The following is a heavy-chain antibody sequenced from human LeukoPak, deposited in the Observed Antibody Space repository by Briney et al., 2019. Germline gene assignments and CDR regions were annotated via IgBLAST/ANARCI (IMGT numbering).Heavy chain of an antibody. D-gene: IGHD2-8*01. CDR1: GFSFSTSP. CDR2: IYSGGST. Sequence: PGGSLRLSCAASGFSFSTSPMSWVRQPPGKGLEWVSVIYSGGSTYYADSVKGRFTISRDNSKNTLYLQMNSLRAEDTAVYYCASRAMGYWGQGTLVTVSS. V-gene: IGHV3-66*02. J-gene: IGHJ4*02. CDR3: ASRAMGY.